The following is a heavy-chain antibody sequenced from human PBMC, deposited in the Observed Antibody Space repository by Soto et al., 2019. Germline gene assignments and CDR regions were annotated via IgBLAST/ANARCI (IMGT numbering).Heavy chain of an antibody. J-gene: IGHJ4*02. CDR2: IYWDDDK. CDR1: GFSLTTSGVG. Sequence: QITLNESGPTVVRPTETLTLTCRFSGFSLTTSGVGVCWDRQSPGKTPEWLALIYWDDDKRYSESLKSRLTISKDTSKNQVVLTVANLDPTDTATYYCAHRVLRTVFGLVTTTAIYFYFWGQGTPVAVSS. CDR3: AHRVLRTVFGLVTTTAIYFYF. D-gene: IGHD3-3*01. V-gene: IGHV2-5*02.